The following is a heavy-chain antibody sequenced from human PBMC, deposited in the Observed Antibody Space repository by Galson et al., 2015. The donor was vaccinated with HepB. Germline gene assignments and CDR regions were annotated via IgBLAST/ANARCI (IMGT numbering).Heavy chain of an antibody. Sequence: SLRLSCAASGFTFSSYSMNWVRQAPGKGLEWVSSISSSSSYIYYADSVKGRFTISRDSAKNSLYLQMNSLRAEDTAVYYCARAYDSSGYYPVGADYWGQETLVTVSS. J-gene: IGHJ4*02. CDR2: ISSSSSYI. D-gene: IGHD3-22*01. V-gene: IGHV3-21*01. CDR3: ARAYDSSGYYPVGADY. CDR1: GFTFSSYS.